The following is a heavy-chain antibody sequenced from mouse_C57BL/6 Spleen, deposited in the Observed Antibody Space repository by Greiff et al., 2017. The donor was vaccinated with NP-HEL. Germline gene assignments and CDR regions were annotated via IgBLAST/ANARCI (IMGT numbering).Heavy chain of an antibody. CDR3: TRSNSNSFAY. D-gene: IGHD2-5*01. V-gene: IGHV1-15*01. CDR1: GYTFTDYE. J-gene: IGHJ3*01. Sequence: QVQLQQSGAELVRPGASVTLSCKASGYTFTDYEMHWVKQTPVHGLEWIGAIDPETGGTAYNQKFKGKAILTADKSSSTAYMELRSLTSEDSAVYYCTRSNSNSFAYWGQGTLVTVSA. CDR2: IDPETGGT.